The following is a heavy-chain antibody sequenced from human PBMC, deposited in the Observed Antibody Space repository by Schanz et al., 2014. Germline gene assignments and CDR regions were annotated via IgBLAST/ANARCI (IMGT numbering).Heavy chain of an antibody. CDR1: GFGFSSYS. D-gene: IGHD3-10*01. CDR3: AKGRFGELSAFDI. Sequence: EVQLLESGGGLVQPGGSLRLSCAASGFGFSSYSMNWVRQAPGKGLEWVSAISGGGGTTYYADSVKGRFTVSRDNSKNTLYLQLNSLRAEDTAVYYCAKGRFGELSAFDIWGQGTMVTVSS. V-gene: IGHV3-23*01. CDR2: ISGGGGTT. J-gene: IGHJ3*02.